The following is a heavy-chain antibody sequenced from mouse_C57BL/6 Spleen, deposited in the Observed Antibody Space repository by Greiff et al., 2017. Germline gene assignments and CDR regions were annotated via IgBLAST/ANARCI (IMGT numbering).Heavy chain of an antibody. V-gene: IGHV5-9-1*02. CDR2: ISSGGDYI. CDR1: GFTFSSYA. D-gene: IGHD2-3*01. J-gene: IGHJ1*03. Sequence: DVMLVESGEGLVKPGGSLKLSCAASGFTFSSYAMSWVRQTPEKRLEWVAYISSGGDYIYYADTVKGRFTIYRDNARNTLYLQMSSLKSEDTAMYYCTRDGADWYFDVWGTGTTVTVSS. CDR3: TRDGADWYFDV.